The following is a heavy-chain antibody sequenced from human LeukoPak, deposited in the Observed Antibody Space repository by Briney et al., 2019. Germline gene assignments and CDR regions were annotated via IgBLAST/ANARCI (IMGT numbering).Heavy chain of an antibody. CDR1: GVSFGSYA. CDR3: AKVEYQLLYGLGY. Sequence: AAVRLSWAASGVSFGSYAMRWVRQAPGKGLEWVSAISGSGGSTYYADSVKGRFTISRDNSKNTLYLQMNSLRAEDTAVYYCAKVEYQLLYGLGYWGQGTLVTVSS. D-gene: IGHD2-2*02. V-gene: IGHV3-23*01. CDR2: ISGSGGST. J-gene: IGHJ4*02.